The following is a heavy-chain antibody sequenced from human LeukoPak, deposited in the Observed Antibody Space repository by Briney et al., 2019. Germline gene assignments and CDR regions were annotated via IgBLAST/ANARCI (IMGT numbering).Heavy chain of an antibody. CDR1: GYTFTGYY. Sequence: GASVKVSCTASGYTFTGYYMHWVRQAPGQGLEWMGRINPNSGGTNYAQKFQGRVTMTRDTSISTAYMELSRLRSDDTAVYYCAREGIAAAGVDYWGQGTLVTVSS. J-gene: IGHJ4*02. V-gene: IGHV1-2*06. D-gene: IGHD6-13*01. CDR3: AREGIAAAGVDY. CDR2: INPNSGGT.